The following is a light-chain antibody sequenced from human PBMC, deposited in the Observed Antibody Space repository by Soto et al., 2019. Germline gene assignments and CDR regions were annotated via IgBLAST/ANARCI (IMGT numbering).Light chain of an antibody. CDR2: YDD. Sequence: QSVLTQPPSVSEAPRQRVTISCSGSSFNIGNNAVNWYQQLPGKAPKLLIYYDDLLPSWVSDRFSGSKSDTSASLAISGLQSEDEADYYCAAWDDSLKGWVFGGGTKLTVL. CDR3: AAWDDSLKGWV. J-gene: IGLJ3*02. CDR1: SFNIGNNA. V-gene: IGLV1-36*01.